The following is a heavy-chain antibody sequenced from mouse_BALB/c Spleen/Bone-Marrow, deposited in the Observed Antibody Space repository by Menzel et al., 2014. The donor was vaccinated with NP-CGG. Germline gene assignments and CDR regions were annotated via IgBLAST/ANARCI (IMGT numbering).Heavy chain of an antibody. V-gene: IGHV1-87*01. Sequence: VQLQQSGAELARPGASVKLSCKASGYTFTTYWMQRVKQRPGQGLECIGAIYPGDGDARYTQKFKGKASLTADKSSSTSYKQRSSLSSEDSAVYYCVRGEITTVMDYWGQGTPVTVSA. CDR3: VRGEITTVMDY. J-gene: IGHJ4*01. CDR1: GYTFTTYW. D-gene: IGHD2-4*01. CDR2: IYPGDGDA.